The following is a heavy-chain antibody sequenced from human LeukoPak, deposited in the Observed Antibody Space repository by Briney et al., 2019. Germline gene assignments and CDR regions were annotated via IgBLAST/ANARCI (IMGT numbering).Heavy chain of an antibody. CDR1: GGSFSGYY. D-gene: IGHD5-12*01. CDR3: ARTGLWLRLNDY. CDR2: INHSGST. Sequence: PSETLSLTCAVYGGSFSGYYWSWIRQPPGKGLEWIGEINHSGSTNYNPSLKSRVTISVDTSKYQFSLKLSSVTAADTAVYYCARTGLWLRLNDYWGQGTLVTVSS. J-gene: IGHJ4*02. V-gene: IGHV4-34*01.